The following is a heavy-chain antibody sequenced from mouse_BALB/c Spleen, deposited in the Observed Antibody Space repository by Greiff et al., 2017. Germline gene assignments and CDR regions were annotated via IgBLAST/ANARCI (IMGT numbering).Heavy chain of an antibody. J-gene: IGHJ4*01. CDR3: ARYDGEAMDY. CDR1: GYTFTSYW. D-gene: IGHD2-3*01. CDR2: IYPGDGDT. V-gene: IGHV1-87*01. Sequence: VQGVESGAELARPGASVKLSCKASGYTFTSYWMQWVKQRPGQGLEWIGAIYPGDGDTRYTQKFKGKATLTADKSSSTAYMQLSSLASEDSAVYYCARYDGEAMDYWGQGTSVTVSS.